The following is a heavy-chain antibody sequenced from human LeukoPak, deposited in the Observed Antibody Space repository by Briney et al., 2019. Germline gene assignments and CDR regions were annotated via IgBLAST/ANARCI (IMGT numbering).Heavy chain of an antibody. CDR3: ARGNYYDSSTYYRAFDI. V-gene: IGHV4-59*01. Sequence: SETLSLTCSVSGGSLSSYSWSWIRQPPGKGLEWIGYIYYSGSINYNPSLKSRVTISVDTSKTQFSLKLSSVTAADTAMYYCARGNYYDSSTYYRAFDIWGQGTMVTVSS. J-gene: IGHJ3*02. CDR1: GGSLSSYS. CDR2: IYYSGSI. D-gene: IGHD3-22*01.